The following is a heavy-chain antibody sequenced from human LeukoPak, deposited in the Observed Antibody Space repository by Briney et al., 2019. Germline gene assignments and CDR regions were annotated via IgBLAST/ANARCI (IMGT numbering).Heavy chain of an antibody. Sequence: TGGSLRHSCVASGFNFSTYAMHWVRQAPGKGLEWVALIRYDGSDKYYADSVKGRFTISRDISKNTLFLQMNSLRAEDTALYYCAKDASSSSSLGDWGQGTLVSVSS. J-gene: IGHJ4*02. V-gene: IGHV3-30*02. CDR1: GFNFSTYA. CDR2: IRYDGSDK. D-gene: IGHD6-6*01. CDR3: AKDASSSSSLGD.